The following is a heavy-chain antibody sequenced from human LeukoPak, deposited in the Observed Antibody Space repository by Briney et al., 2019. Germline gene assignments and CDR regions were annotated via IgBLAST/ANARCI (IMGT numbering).Heavy chain of an antibody. J-gene: IGHJ4*02. V-gene: IGHV3-23*01. CDR1: GFTFRSYA. CDR2: VTDSGGTT. Sequence: GESLRLSCEASGFTFRSYAMSWVRQAPGKGLEWVSVVTDSGGTTFYADSVKGRFTISRDNSKNTLYLQMNSLSAGDSAIYYCAKLWRGSYPRYFDYWGQGALVTVSS. D-gene: IGHD1-26*01. CDR3: AKLWRGSYPRYFDY.